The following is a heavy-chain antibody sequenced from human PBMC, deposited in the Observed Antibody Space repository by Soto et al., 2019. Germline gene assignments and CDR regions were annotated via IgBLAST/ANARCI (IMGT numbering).Heavy chain of an antibody. CDR2: FDPEGGET. D-gene: IGHD3-9*01. Sequence: ASVKVSCKVSGYTLTELSMHWVRQAPGKRLEWMGGFDPEGGETIYAQKFQGRVTMTEDTSTDTAYMELSSLRSEDTAVYYCATEEAYYDILTGYYSPDAFDIWGQGTMVTVSS. CDR3: ATEEAYYDILTGYYSPDAFDI. CDR1: GYTLTELS. V-gene: IGHV1-24*01. J-gene: IGHJ3*02.